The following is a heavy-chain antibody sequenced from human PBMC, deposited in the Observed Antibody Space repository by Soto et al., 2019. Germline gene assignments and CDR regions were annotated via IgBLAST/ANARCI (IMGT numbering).Heavy chain of an antibody. J-gene: IGHJ4*02. V-gene: IGHV4-39*01. CDR2: IYYSGST. CDR1: GGSISSSSYY. D-gene: IGHD6-19*01. CDR3: ARPAGYSSGWYYFDY. Sequence: PSETLSLTCTVSGGSISSSSYYWGWIRQPPGKGLEWIGSIYYSGSTYYNPSLKSRVTISVDTSKNQFSLKLSSVTAADTAVYYCARPAGYSSGWYYFDYWGRGTLVTVSS.